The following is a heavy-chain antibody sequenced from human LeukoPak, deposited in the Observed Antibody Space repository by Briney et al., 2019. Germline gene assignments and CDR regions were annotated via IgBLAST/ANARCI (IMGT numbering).Heavy chain of an antibody. D-gene: IGHD3-10*01. V-gene: IGHV4-38-2*02. CDR1: GHPFSSGYY. Sequence: PSETLSLTCTVSGHPFSSGYYWAWIRQPPGKGVEWIGSVVHTGTIYYNPSLKSRVTISVDTSKNQFSLRLSSVTAADTAVYYCAVQGSGFHNAPAGDFDYWGQGTLVTVSS. CDR3: AVQGSGFHNAPAGDFDY. J-gene: IGHJ4*02. CDR2: VVHTGTI.